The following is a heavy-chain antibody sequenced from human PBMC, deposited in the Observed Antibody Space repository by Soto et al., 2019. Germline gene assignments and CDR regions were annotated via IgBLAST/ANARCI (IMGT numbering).Heavy chain of an antibody. J-gene: IGHJ6*02. V-gene: IGHV1-18*01. CDR1: GYTFTSYG. CDR2: ISAYNGNT. D-gene: IGHD3-3*01. CDR3: ARLRFLEWLLYPNYGMDV. Sequence: ASVKVSCKASGYTFTSYGISWVRQAPGQGLEWMGWISAYNGNTNYAQKLQGRVTVTTDTSTSTAYMELRSLRSDDTAVYYCARLRFLEWLLYPNYGMDVWGQGTKVTVYS.